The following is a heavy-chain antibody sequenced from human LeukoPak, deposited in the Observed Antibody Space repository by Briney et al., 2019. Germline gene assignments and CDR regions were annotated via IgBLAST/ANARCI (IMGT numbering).Heavy chain of an antibody. CDR3: ARAGCSSTSCYNY. Sequence: ASVKVSCKASGYTFTGYYMHWVRQAPGQGLEWMGWINPNSGGTNYAQKFQGRVTMTRDTSISTAYMELGRLRSDDTAVYYCARAGCSSTSCYNYWGQGTLVTVSS. D-gene: IGHD2-2*02. J-gene: IGHJ4*02. CDR2: INPNSGGT. V-gene: IGHV1-2*02. CDR1: GYTFTGYY.